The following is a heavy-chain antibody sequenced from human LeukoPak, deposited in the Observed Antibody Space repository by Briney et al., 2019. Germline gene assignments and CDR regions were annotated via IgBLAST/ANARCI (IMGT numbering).Heavy chain of an antibody. D-gene: IGHD5-18*01. J-gene: IGHJ6*02. CDR3: ARGGYAHYYGMDV. Sequence: PGGSLRLSCAASGFTVSTNYTGWVRQAPGKGLEWVSVIYSGGTTNYADSVKGRFTISRDNSKNTVYLQMNSLRAEDTAVYYCARGGYAHYYGMDVWGQGTTVTVSS. V-gene: IGHV3-53*01. CDR2: IYSGGTT. CDR1: GFTVSTNY.